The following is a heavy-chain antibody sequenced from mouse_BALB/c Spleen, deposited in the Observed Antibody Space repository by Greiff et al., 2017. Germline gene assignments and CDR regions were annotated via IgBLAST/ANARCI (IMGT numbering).Heavy chain of an antibody. CDR3: TRDWALAY. D-gene: IGHD4-1*01. J-gene: IGHJ3*01. CDR2: IYPGSGST. V-gene: IGHV1S22*01. Sequence: LQQPGSELVRPGASVKLSCKASGYTFTSYWMHWVKQRPGQGLEWIGNIYPGSGSTNYDEKFKSKATLTVDTSSSTAYMQLSSLTSEDSAVYCCTRDWALAYWGQGTLVTVSA. CDR1: GYTFTSYW.